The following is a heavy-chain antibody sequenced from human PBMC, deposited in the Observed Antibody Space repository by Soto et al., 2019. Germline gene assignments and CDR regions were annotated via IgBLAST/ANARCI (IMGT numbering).Heavy chain of an antibody. V-gene: IGHV3-23*01. J-gene: IGHJ6*02. CDR1: GFTFSSYA. CDR3: AKDSSSCTNGVCYTYYYYYGMDV. Sequence: GGSLRLSCAASGFTFSSYAMSWVRQAPGKGLEWASAISGSGGSTYYADSVKGRFTISRDNSKNTLYLQMNSLRAEDTAVYYCAKDSSSCTNGVCYTYYYYYGMDVWGQGTTITVSS. CDR2: ISGSGGST. D-gene: IGHD2-8*01.